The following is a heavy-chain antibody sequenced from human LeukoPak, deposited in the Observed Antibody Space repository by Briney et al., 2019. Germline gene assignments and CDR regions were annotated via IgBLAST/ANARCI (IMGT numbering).Heavy chain of an antibody. Sequence: GGSLRLSCAASGFTFSSYEMNWVRQAPGKGLEWVSYISSSGSTIYYADSVKGRFTISRDNAKNSLYLQMDSLRAEDTAVYYCARGGDSSGYSIYFDYWGQGTLVTVSS. V-gene: IGHV3-48*03. CDR3: ARGGDSSGYSIYFDY. CDR2: ISSSGSTI. D-gene: IGHD3-22*01. CDR1: GFTFSSYE. J-gene: IGHJ4*02.